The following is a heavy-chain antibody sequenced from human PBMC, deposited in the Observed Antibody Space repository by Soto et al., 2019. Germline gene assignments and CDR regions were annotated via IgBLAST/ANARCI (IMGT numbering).Heavy chain of an antibody. Sequence: EVQLVESGGGLVQPGRSLRLSCDASGFTFDDYSMHWVRQGPGKGLEWVSGLRWNSGSIGYADSVKGRFTISRDNAKNCLYLQMNSQSPEDTALYYCVKDKGHITIFGKGWGLDVWGQGTAVNVSS. CDR2: LRWNSGSI. CDR1: GFTFDDYS. J-gene: IGHJ6*02. D-gene: IGHD3-3*01. V-gene: IGHV3-9*01. CDR3: VKDKGHITIFGKGWGLDV.